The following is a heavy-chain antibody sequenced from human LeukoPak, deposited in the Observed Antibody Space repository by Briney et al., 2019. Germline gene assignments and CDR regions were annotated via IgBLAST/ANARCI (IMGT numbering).Heavy chain of an antibody. CDR2: ISPRGEIT. J-gene: IGHJ4*02. D-gene: IGHD3-10*01. V-gene: IGHV3-23*01. CDR1: GFTFSSYA. Sequence: PGGSLRLSCAASGFTFSSYAMSWVRQAPGKGLEWVSGISPRGEITYYADSVKGRFTISRDNSRNTVSLQMRSLRVEGTATYYCAKDDGWLHYYHWGQGILVTVSS. CDR3: AKDDGWLHYYH.